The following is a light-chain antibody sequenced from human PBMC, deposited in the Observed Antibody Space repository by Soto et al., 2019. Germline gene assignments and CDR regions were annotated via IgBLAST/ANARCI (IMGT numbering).Light chain of an antibody. CDR1: QTVNSNC. Sequence: EVVLTQSPGTLSLSPGERATLSCRASQTVNSNCLAWFQQKPGQAPRLLIYGASSRATGIPDRFSGSGSGTDLPLTINRLEPEDFAVYYCQQYGSSPTFGQGTKVEIK. CDR2: GAS. V-gene: IGKV3-20*01. J-gene: IGKJ1*01. CDR3: QQYGSSPT.